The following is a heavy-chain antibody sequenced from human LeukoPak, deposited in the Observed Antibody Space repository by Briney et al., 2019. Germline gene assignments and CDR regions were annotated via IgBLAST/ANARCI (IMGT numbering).Heavy chain of an antibody. Sequence: GGSLRLSCAASGFTFSSYAMHWVCQAPGKGLEWVAVISYDGSNKYYADSVKGRFTISRDNSKNTLYLQMNSLRAEDTAVYYCARGSTLRDAFDIWGQGTMVTVSS. CDR2: ISYDGSNK. V-gene: IGHV3-30-3*01. CDR3: ARGSTLRDAFDI. J-gene: IGHJ3*02. CDR1: GFTFSSYA. D-gene: IGHD4-17*01.